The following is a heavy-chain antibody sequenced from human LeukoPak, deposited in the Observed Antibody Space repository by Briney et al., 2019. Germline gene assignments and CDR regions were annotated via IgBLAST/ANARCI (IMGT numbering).Heavy chain of an antibody. J-gene: IGHJ4*02. D-gene: IGHD5-18*01. V-gene: IGHV1-69*05. Sequence: GASVKVSCKASVGTLSTSAISWVRQAPGQGLEWMGGIIPMFGTPNYAQKFQGRVTVTTDASTNTAYMELSSLRSEDTAVYYCARARGYSYSSPFDYWGQGTLVTVSS. CDR3: ARARGYSYSSPFDY. CDR2: IIPMFGTP. CDR1: VGTLSTSA.